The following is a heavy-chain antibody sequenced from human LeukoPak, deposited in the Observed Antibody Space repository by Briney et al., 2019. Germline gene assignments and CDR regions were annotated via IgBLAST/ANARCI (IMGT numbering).Heavy chain of an antibody. CDR3: AREDASGLDY. J-gene: IGHJ4*02. V-gene: IGHV3-48*03. Sequence: GGSLRLSCAASGFTFSSYEMNWVRQAPGKGLEWVSYISSSGNTIYYVDSVKGRFTISRDNAKNSLYLQMNSLRAEDTAVYYCAREDASGLDYWGQGTLVTVSS. D-gene: IGHD2-15*01. CDR2: ISSSGNTI. CDR1: GFTFSSYE.